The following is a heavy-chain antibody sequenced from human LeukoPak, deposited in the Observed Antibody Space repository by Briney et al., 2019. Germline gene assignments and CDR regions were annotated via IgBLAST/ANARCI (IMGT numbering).Heavy chain of an antibody. Sequence: GGSLRLSCEASGFTFSDHYIDWVRQAPGKGLEWVGRSRDKPNSYSTEYAASVKGRFTIIRDDSKNSLYLQMNNLRTEDTAVYYCARGERYSSAWAFDYWGQGTLVTVSS. D-gene: IGHD6-19*01. CDR1: GFTFSDHY. V-gene: IGHV3-72*01. J-gene: IGHJ4*02. CDR3: ARGERYSSAWAFDY. CDR2: SRDKPNSYST.